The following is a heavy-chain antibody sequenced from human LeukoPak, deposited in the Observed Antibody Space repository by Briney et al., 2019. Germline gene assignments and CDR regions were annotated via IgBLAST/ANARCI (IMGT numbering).Heavy chain of an antibody. CDR1: GYTFTSYG. V-gene: IGHV1-18*01. D-gene: IGHD2-2*02. CDR2: ISAYNGNT. CDR3: AKGGYCSSTSCYKGGNWFDP. J-gene: IGHJ5*02. Sequence: GASVKVSCKASGYTFTSYGISWVRQAPGQGLEWMGWISAYNGNTNYAQKLQGRVTMTTDTSTSTAYMELRSLRSDDTAVYYCAKGGYCSSTSCYKGGNWFDPWGQGTLVTVSS.